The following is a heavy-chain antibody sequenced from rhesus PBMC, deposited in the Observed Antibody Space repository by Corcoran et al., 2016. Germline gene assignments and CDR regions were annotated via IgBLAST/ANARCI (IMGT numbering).Heavy chain of an antibody. J-gene: IGHJ2*01. V-gene: IGHV4-93*02. Sequence: QVQLQESGPAVVKPSETLSLTCAVSGGSISSSNWWSWIRQSPGKGLEWIGGIYGSGGSTEYNPSLKSRVTISIDTSKNQFSQKLSSVTAADTAGYYCARQWGIVVIIGYFDLWGPGTPITISS. CDR2: IYGSGGST. D-gene: IGHD3-28*01. CDR3: ARQWGIVVIIGYFDL. CDR1: GGSISSSNW.